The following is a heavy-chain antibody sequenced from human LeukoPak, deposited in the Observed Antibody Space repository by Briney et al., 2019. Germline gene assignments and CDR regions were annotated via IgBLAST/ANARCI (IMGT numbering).Heavy chain of an antibody. V-gene: IGHV4-34*01. CDR1: GGSFSGYC. D-gene: IGHD5/OR15-5a*01. CDR2: INHSGST. Sequence: PSETLSLTCAVYGGSFSGYCWSWIRQPPGKGLEWVGEINHSGSTNYNPSLKSRVTIAADTSKNQFSLKLSSVTAADTAVYDCARVGPDIVSKTRRDYYFDYWGQGTLVTVS. CDR3: ARVGPDIVSKTRRDYYFDY. J-gene: IGHJ4*02.